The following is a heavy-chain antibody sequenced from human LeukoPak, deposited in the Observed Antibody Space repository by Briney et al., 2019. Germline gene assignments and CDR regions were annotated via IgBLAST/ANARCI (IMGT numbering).Heavy chain of an antibody. J-gene: IGHJ5*02. CDR1: GGSISSYY. CDR3: ARDKVVGSVNLPSWFDP. Sequence: SETLSLTCTVSGGSISSYYWSWIRQPAGGGLEWIGRIYTSGSTNYNPSLKSRVTMSVDTSKNQFSLKLSSVAAADTAVYYCARDKVVGSVNLPSWFDPWGQGTLVTVSS. D-gene: IGHD1-14*01. V-gene: IGHV4-4*07. CDR2: IYTSGST.